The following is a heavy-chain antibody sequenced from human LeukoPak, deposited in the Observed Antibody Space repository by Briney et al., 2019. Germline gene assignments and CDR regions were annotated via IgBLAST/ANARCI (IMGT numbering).Heavy chain of an antibody. CDR1: GWTFDDYA. CDR2: ISGDGGST. Sequence: GGSLRLCCAAAGWTFDDYAMHGVRKAGGKGLEWVALISGDGGSTYYADSVKGRFTISSDNSKNPLYLQMNSLRTEDTALYYCAKGWGIWGQGTLVTVSS. D-gene: IGHD7-27*01. CDR3: AKGWGI. V-gene: IGHV3-43*02. J-gene: IGHJ4*02.